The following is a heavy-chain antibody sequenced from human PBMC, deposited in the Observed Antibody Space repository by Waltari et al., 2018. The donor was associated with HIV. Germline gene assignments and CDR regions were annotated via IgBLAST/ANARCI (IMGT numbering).Heavy chain of an antibody. CDR2: IYRGGIT. D-gene: IGHD3-3*01. J-gene: IGHJ6*02. CDR1: GFSVSSTY. Sequence: EAKLVESGGGLIQPGGSLRLSCAASGFSVSSTYMSWVRQAPGKGLECIALIYRGGITDYADSVKGRFTISRDDSENTLHLQMNSLRVDDTAVYFCARDLSYDGLGMDVWGQGTTVIVS. V-gene: IGHV3-53*01. CDR3: ARDLSYDGLGMDV.